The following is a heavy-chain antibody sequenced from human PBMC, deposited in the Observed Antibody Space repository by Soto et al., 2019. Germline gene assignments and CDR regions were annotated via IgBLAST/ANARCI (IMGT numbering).Heavy chain of an antibody. CDR2: IAYDGSNK. V-gene: IGHV3-30-3*01. J-gene: IGHJ3*02. D-gene: IGHD3-22*01. Sequence: QVQLVESGGGVVQPGRSLRLSCAASGFTFSSYAMHWVRQAPGKGLEWVAVIAYDGSNKYYADSVKGRFTISGDNSKNTLYLQMNSLRAEDTAVYYCARDRNDYYDSSGPTQNAFDIWGQGTMVTVSS. CDR3: ARDRNDYYDSSGPTQNAFDI. CDR1: GFTFSSYA.